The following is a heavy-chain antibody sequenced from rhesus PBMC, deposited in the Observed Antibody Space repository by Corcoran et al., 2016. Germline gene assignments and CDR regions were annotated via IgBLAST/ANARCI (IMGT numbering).Heavy chain of an antibody. CDR3: TRSYEVGLDS. D-gene: IGHD3-40*01. CDR2: INPSNGKT. J-gene: IGHJ6*01. Sequence: QVQLVQSGAEVKKPGASVKLSCKASGYTFTSYYINWVRQAPGQGLEWMGWINPSNGKTGYAQKFQGRVTLTRDTSTSTAYMELSSLRSEDTAVYYCTRSYEVGLDSWGQGVVVTVSS. CDR1: GYTFTSYY. V-gene: IGHV1S9*01.